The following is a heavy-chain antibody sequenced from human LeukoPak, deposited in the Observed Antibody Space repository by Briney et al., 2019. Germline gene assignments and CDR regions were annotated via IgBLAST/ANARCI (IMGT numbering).Heavy chain of an antibody. CDR3: ASYYDFWSGYPTAVGPFDY. CDR2: ISYDGSNK. V-gene: IGHV3-30*03. J-gene: IGHJ4*02. D-gene: IGHD3-3*01. Sequence: GGSLRLSCAASGFTFSSYGMHWVRQAPGKGLEWVAVISYDGSNKYYADSVKGRFTISRDNSKNTLYLQMNSLRAEDTAVYYCASYYDFWSGYPTAVGPFDYWGQGTLVTVSS. CDR1: GFTFSSYG.